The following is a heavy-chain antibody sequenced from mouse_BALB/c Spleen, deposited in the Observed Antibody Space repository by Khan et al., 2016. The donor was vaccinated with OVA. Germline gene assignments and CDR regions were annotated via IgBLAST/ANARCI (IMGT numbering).Heavy chain of an antibody. CDR3: ARGDDFFAY. CDR2: VNPNTGGS. CDR1: GYSFTLYY. Sequence: EVQLQQSGPDLVKPGASVKISCKASGYSFTLYYMTWVKQSHGKSLEWIGRVNPNTGGSDYNQEFTGKAILTVDKSSNTAYMKLHSLTSEDSAVYYWARGDDFFAYWSQGTLVTVSA. D-gene: IGHD2-2*01. J-gene: IGHJ3*01. V-gene: IGHV1-26*01.